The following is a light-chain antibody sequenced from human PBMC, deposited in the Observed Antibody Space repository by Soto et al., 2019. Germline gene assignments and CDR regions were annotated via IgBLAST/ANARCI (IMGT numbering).Light chain of an antibody. CDR2: AAS. Sequence: DIQMTQSPSSLSASVGDRVTMTCRASQDISNYVAWYQQRPGKVPRLLMYAASILQSGVPSRFAGSGSVSGTDFTLTISGLQPEDVATYYCQKYNSAPYTFGPGTKLEIK. J-gene: IGKJ2*01. CDR1: QDISNY. V-gene: IGKV1-27*01. CDR3: QKYNSAPYT.